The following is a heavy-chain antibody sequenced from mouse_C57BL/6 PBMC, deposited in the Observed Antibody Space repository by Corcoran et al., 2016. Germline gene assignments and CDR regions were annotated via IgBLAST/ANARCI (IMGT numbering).Heavy chain of an antibody. CDR2: INPNNGGT. J-gene: IGHJ4*01. V-gene: IGHV1-26*01. CDR3: ATVDAMDY. CDR1: GYTFTDYY. Sequence: EVQLQQSGPELVKPGASVKISCKASGYTFTDYYMNWVKQSHGKSLEWIGDINPNNGGTSYNQKFKGKATLTVDKSSSTAYMELRRLTSVDSAVYYYATVDAMDYWGQGTSVTVSS.